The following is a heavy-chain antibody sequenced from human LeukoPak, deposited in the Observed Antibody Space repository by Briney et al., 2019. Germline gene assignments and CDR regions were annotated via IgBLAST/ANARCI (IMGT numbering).Heavy chain of an antibody. CDR1: GYTFTSYY. V-gene: IGHV1-46*01. CDR3: ARVVPEYSSSWYDY. D-gene: IGHD6-13*01. J-gene: IGHJ4*02. CDR2: ISPSGAST. Sequence: ASVKVSCKASGYTFTSYYVHWVRQAPGQGLEWMGIISPSGASTSYAQKFQGRVTMTRDMSTSTVYMELSSLISDDTAVYYCARVVPEYSSSWYDYWGQGTLVTVSS.